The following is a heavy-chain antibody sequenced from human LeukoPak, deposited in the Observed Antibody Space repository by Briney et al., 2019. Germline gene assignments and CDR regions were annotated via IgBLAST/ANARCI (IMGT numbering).Heavy chain of an antibody. D-gene: IGHD3-22*01. J-gene: IGHJ1*01. CDR2: INHSGST. CDR3: ARGRMIVVVRTGYFQH. CDR1: GGSFSGYY. V-gene: IGHV4-34*01. Sequence: PSETLSLTCAAYGGSFSGYYWSWIRQPPGKGLEWIGEINHSGSTNYNPSLKSRVTISVDTSKNQFSLKLSSVTAADTAVYYCARGRMIVVVRTGYFQHWGQGTLVTVSS.